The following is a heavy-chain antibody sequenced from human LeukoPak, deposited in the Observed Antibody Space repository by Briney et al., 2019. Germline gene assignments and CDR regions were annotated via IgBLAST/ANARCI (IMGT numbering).Heavy chain of an antibody. D-gene: IGHD3-16*01. CDR3: ARYYDRTGFDY. CDR1: NGSVRSYY. CDR2: IYYSGST. Sequence: TPSETLSLTCTVSNGSVRSYYWSWVRQSPGKGLEWIGYIYYSGSTNYNPSLKSRVTISIHTSRNQFSLMLSSVTAADTAMYYCARYYDRTGFDYWGQGTLVTVSS. J-gene: IGHJ4*02. V-gene: IGHV4-59*08.